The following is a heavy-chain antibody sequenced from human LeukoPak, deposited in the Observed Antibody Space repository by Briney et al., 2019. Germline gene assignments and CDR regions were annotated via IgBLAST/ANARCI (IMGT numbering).Heavy chain of an antibody. CDR1: GGSISSSSYY. CDR2: IYYSGST. CDR3: ARPTDISRVPKSHNWFDP. J-gene: IGHJ5*02. D-gene: IGHD2-15*01. V-gene: IGHV4-39*07. Sequence: SETLSLTCTVSGGSISSSSYYWGWIRQPPGKGLEWIGSIYYSGSTYYNPSLKSRVTISVDTSKNQFSLKLSSVTAADTAVYYCARPTDISRVPKSHNWFDPWGQGTLVTVSS.